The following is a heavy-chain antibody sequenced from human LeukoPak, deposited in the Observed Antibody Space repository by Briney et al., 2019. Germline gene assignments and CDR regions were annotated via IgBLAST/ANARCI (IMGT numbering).Heavy chain of an antibody. Sequence: PSETLSLTCAVYGGSFSGYYWSWIRQPPGKGLEWIGEINHSGSTNYNPSLKSRVTISVDTSKNQLSLKLSSVTAADTAVYYCARVNWVQLERRGPNNWFDPWGQGTLVTVSS. D-gene: IGHD1-1*01. J-gene: IGHJ5*02. V-gene: IGHV4-34*01. CDR2: INHSGST. CDR3: ARVNWVQLERRGPNNWFDP. CDR1: GGSFSGYY.